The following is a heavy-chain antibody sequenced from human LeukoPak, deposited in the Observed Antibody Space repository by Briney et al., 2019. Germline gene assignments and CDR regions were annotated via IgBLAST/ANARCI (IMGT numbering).Heavy chain of an antibody. Sequence: AASVKVSCKVSGYTLTELSMHWVRQAPGKGLEWMGGFDPEDGETIYAQKFQGRVTMTEDTSTDTAYMELSSLRSEDTAVYYCATGGLLWFGPDYWGQGTLVTVSS. CDR3: ATGGLLWFGPDY. V-gene: IGHV1-24*01. CDR1: GYTLTELS. CDR2: FDPEDGET. D-gene: IGHD3-10*01. J-gene: IGHJ4*02.